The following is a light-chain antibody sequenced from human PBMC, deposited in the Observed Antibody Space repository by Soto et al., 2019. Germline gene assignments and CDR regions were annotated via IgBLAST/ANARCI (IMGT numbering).Light chain of an antibody. J-gene: IGLJ1*01. Sequence: QCARTQAASGTGVAVRGITISCSGSSSNIGRNFVYWYQQHAGAAPNLLIYKNNQRPSGVPDRFSGSKSGTSASLAVSGLRSEDEAHYHCAAWDDSLSGLFVFGTGTKVTVL. V-gene: IGLV1-47*01. CDR3: AAWDDSLSGLFV. CDR2: KNN. CDR1: SSNIGRNF.